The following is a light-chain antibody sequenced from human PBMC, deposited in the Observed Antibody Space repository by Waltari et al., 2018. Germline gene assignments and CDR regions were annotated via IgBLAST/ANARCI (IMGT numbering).Light chain of an antibody. CDR1: QSVSEW. Sequence: DIQMTQSPSTLSASVGDSVTITCRAGQSVSEWLAWYQQKPGRAPDLLIYKASTLERGVSSRFRGSGSGTEFTLTINSLQLDDFATYYCQQYDSYPVTFGQGTKVEIK. CDR3: QQYDSYPVT. J-gene: IGKJ1*01. CDR2: KAS. V-gene: IGKV1-5*03.